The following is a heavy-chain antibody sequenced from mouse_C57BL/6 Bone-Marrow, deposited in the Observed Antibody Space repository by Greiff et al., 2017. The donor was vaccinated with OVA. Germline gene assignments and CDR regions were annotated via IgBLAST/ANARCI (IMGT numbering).Heavy chain of an antibody. CDR1: GFTFSDYG. CDR3: ARQGLYGNHEGFAY. CDR2: ISSGSSTI. Sequence: EVQLVESGGGLVKPGGSLKLSCAASGFTFSDYGMHWVRQAPEKGLEWVAYISSGSSTIYYADTVKGRFTISRDNAKNTLFLQMTSLRSEDTAMYYCARQGLYGNHEGFAYWGQGTLVTVSA. J-gene: IGHJ3*01. V-gene: IGHV5-17*01. D-gene: IGHD2-1*01.